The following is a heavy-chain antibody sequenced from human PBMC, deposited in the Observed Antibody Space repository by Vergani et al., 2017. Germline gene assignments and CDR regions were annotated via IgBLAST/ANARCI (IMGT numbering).Heavy chain of an antibody. V-gene: IGHV1-69*01. CDR2: IIPIFGTA. Sequence: QVQLVQSGAEVKKPGSSVKVSCKASGSTFSSYAISWVRQAPGQGLEWMGGIIPIFGTANYAQKFQGRVTITADESTSTAYMELSSLRSEDTAVYYCARDCGQVGAPSYYMDVWGKGTTVTVSS. CDR3: ARDCGQVGAPSYYMDV. J-gene: IGHJ6*03. CDR1: GSTFSSYA. D-gene: IGHD1-26*01.